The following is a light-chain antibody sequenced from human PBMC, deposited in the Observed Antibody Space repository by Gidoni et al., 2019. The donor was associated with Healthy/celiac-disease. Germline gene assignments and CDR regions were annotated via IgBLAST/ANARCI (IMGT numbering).Light chain of an antibody. J-gene: IGKJ3*01. CDR3: QHYGTTPFT. Sequence: EIVMTQSPGTLSFSPGERATLSCSASHSVSSSRYLAWYQQRRGQPPSLLIYVASTRATGIPDRFSGSGSGTDFTLTISRLEPEDLALYYWQHYGTTPFTFGPGTKVDIK. CDR2: VAS. V-gene: IGKV3-20*01. CDR1: HSVSSSRY.